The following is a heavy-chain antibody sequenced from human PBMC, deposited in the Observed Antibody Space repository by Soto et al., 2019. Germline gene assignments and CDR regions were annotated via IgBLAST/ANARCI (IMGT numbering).Heavy chain of an antibody. CDR2: IIPIFGTA. CDR1: GGTFSSYA. D-gene: IGHD3-22*01. V-gene: IGHV1-69*13. J-gene: IGHJ6*02. Sequence: SVKVSCKASGGTFSSYAISWVRQAPGQGLEWMGGIIPIFGTANYAQKFQGRVTITADESTSTAYMELSSLRSEDTAVYYCARDPPYDSSGYYLYGMDVWGQGTTVTVSS. CDR3: ARDPPYDSSGYYLYGMDV.